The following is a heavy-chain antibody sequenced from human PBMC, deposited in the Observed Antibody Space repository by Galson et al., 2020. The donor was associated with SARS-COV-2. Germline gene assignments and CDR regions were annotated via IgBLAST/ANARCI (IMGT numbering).Heavy chain of an antibody. D-gene: IGHD3-3*01. CDR1: GFSLSTSGVG. CDR2: IYWNDDK. CDR3: AHRPRGSDFWSGYYTAFDY. Sequence: ESGPTLVKPTQTLTLTCTFSGFSLSTSGVGVGRIRQPPGKALEWLALIYWNDDKRHSPSLKSRLTITKDTSKNQVVLTMTNMDPVDTATYYCAHRPRGSDFWSGYYTAFDYWGQGTLVTVSS. V-gene: IGHV2-5*01. J-gene: IGHJ4*02.